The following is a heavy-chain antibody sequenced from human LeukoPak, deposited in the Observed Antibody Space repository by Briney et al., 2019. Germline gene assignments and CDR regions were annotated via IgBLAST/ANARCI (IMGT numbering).Heavy chain of an antibody. Sequence: GGSLRLSCAASGFTFSSYSMNWVRQAPGKGLGWVSSISSSSSYIYYADSVKGRFTISRDNAKNSLYLQMNSLRAEDTAVYYCATDPNRVAAAGTRWFDPWGQGTLVTVSS. CDR3: ATDPNRVAAAGTRWFDP. V-gene: IGHV3-21*01. J-gene: IGHJ5*02. CDR2: ISSSSSYI. CDR1: GFTFSSYS. D-gene: IGHD6-13*01.